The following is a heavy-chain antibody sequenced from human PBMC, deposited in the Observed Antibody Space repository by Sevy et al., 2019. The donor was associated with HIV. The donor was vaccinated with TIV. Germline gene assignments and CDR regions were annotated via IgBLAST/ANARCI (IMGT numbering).Heavy chain of an antibody. D-gene: IGHD1-26*01. CDR2: IKQDGYET. CDR1: GFNFKNSW. Sequence: GGSLRLSCATFGFNFKNSWMAWVRQTPGKGLEFLADIKQDGYETYYVDSVKGRFNISRDNAKNSLHLQMNSLRVEDTAMYFCVRDKEEGASFFDYWGHGTPVTVSS. CDR3: VRDKEEGASFFDY. V-gene: IGHV3-7*03. J-gene: IGHJ4*01.